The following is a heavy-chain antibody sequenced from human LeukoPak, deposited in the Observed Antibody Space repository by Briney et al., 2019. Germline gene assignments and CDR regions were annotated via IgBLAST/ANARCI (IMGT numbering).Heavy chain of an antibody. D-gene: IGHD6-13*01. CDR2: IIPILGIA. CDR1: GGTFSSYA. CDR3: ARAPMAAAGTDDAFDI. Sequence: ASVKLSCKASGGTFSSYAISWVRQAAGQGLEWMGRIIPILGIANYAQKFQGRVTITADKSTSTAYVELSSLRSEDTAVYYYARAPMAAAGTDDAFDIWGQGTMVTVSS. J-gene: IGHJ3*02. V-gene: IGHV1-69*04.